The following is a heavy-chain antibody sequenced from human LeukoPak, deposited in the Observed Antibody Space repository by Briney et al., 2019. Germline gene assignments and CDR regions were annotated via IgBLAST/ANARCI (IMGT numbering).Heavy chain of an antibody. CDR3: ARRTGRGDYDMSFDI. Sequence: GGSLRHSRAASGFNFSSYAMHCVRQAPGKGLEYGSAISSNGCSKYYANSVKGRLTISNDNYKNTLYLQMGSLRAEDMAVYYCARRTGRGDYDMSFDIWGQGTMVTVSS. CDR1: GFNFSSYA. CDR2: ISSNGCSK. J-gene: IGHJ3*02. V-gene: IGHV3-64*01. D-gene: IGHD4-17*01.